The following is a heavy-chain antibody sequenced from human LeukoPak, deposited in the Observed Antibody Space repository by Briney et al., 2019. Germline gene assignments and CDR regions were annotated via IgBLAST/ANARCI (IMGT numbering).Heavy chain of an antibody. J-gene: IGHJ4*02. D-gene: IGHD4-17*01. CDR2: ISYDGSNK. Sequence: GGSLRLSCAASGFTFSSYGMHWVRQAPGKGLGWVAVISYDGSNKFYADSVKGRFTISRDNSKNTLYLQMNSLRAEDTAVYYCAKDRDGDYYFDYWGQGTLVTVSS. CDR3: AKDRDGDYYFDY. V-gene: IGHV3-30*18. CDR1: GFTFSSYG.